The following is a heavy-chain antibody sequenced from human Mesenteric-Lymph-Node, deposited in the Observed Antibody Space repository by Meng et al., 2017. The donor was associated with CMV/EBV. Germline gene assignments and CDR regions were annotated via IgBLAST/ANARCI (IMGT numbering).Heavy chain of an antibody. Sequence: GGSLRLSCAASGFTFDDYAMHWVRQAPGKGLEWVSGISWNSGSIGYADSVKGRFTISRDNAKNSLYLQMNSLRAEDTALYYCASPHSGSYYFDYWGQGTLVTVSS. D-gene: IGHD1-26*01. V-gene: IGHV3-9*01. CDR3: ASPHSGSYYFDY. CDR1: GFTFDDYA. CDR2: ISWNSGSI. J-gene: IGHJ4*02.